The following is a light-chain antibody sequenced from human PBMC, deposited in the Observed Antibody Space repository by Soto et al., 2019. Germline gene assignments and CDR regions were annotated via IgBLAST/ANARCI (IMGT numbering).Light chain of an antibody. V-gene: IGKV3-15*01. J-gene: IGKJ1*01. CDR2: VAS. Sequence: SQSVSTSLAWYQQKPGQAPRLLIFVASTRATGIPARFSGSGSGTEFTLTISSLQSVDFAVYYCQQDYNXXXTFG. CDR3: QQDYNXXXT. CDR1: QSVSTS.